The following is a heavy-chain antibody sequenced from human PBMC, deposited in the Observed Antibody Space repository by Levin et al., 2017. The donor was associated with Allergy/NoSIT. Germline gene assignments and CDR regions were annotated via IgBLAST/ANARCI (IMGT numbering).Heavy chain of an antibody. J-gene: IGHJ5*02. CDR2: ISSSSSYI. CDR1: GFTFSSYS. Sequence: SGGSLRLSCAASGFTFSSYSMNWVRQAPGKGLEWVSSISSSSSYIYYADSVKGRFTISRDNAKNSLYLQMNSLRAEDTAVYYCARVDAGYSSSWPPLRWFDPWGQGTLVTVSS. CDR3: ARVDAGYSSSWPPLRWFDP. V-gene: IGHV3-21*01. D-gene: IGHD6-13*01.